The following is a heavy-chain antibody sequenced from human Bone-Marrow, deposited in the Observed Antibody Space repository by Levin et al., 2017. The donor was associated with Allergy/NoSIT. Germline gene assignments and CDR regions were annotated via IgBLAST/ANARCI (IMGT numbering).Heavy chain of an antibody. CDR2: INHSGST. CDR3: ARGYWYFDL. J-gene: IGHJ2*01. CDR1: GGSFSGYY. V-gene: IGHV4-34*01. Sequence: SETLSLTCAVYGGSFSGYYWSWIRQPPGKGLEWIGEINHSGSTNYNPSLKSRVTISVDTSKNQFSLKLSSVTAADTAVYYCARGYWYFDLWGRGTLVTVSS.